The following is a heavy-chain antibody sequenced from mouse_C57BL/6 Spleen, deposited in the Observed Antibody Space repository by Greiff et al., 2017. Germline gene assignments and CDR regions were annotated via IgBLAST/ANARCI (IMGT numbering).Heavy chain of an antibody. CDR2: IDPEDGET. D-gene: IGHD1-1*01. CDR1: GFNIKDYY. V-gene: IGHV14-2*01. Sequence: VQLQQSGAELVKPGASVKLSCTASGFNIKDYYMHWVKQRTEQGLEWIGRIDPEDGETKYAAKFQGKATITADTSSNTAYLQLSSLTSEDAAVYYCARNYGSSYDWYFDGWGTRTTVTVSS. CDR3: ARNYGSSYDWYFDG. J-gene: IGHJ1*03.